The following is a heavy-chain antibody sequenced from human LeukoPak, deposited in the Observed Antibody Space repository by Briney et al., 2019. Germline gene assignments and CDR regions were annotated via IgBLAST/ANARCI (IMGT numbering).Heavy chain of an antibody. Sequence: PGGSLRLSCAASGFTFSSYAMSWVRQAPGKGLEWVSAISGGGGSTYYADSVKGRFTISRDNSKNTLYLQMNGLRAEDTAVYYCAKENNLGSYFDYWGQGTLVTVSS. CDR1: GFTFSSYA. D-gene: IGHD1/OR15-1a*01. V-gene: IGHV3-23*01. J-gene: IGHJ4*02. CDR2: ISGGGGST. CDR3: AKENNLGSYFDY.